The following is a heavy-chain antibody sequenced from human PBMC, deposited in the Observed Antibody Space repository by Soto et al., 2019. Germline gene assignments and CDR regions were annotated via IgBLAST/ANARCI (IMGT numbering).Heavy chain of an antibody. CDR2: IDPSDSQT. CDR1: GYEFGSAW. V-gene: IGHV5-10-1*01. CDR3: ARQIYDSDTGPNFQYYFDS. Sequence: GESLKISCKAFGYEFGSAWIGWVRQMPGKGLEWMGRIDPSDSQTYYSPSFRGHVTISVTKSITTVFLQWSSLRASDTAMYYCARQIYDSDTGPNFQYYFDSWGQGTPVTVSS. J-gene: IGHJ4*02. D-gene: IGHD3-22*01.